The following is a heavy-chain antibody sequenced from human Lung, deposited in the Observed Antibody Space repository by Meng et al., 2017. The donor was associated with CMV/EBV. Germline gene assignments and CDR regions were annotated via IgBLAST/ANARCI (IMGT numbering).Heavy chain of an antibody. J-gene: IGHJ4*02. CDR1: GYTFTGHF. CDR2: IMPYSGDT. Sequence: ASXXVSCKASGYTFTGHFLHWVRQAPGQGLEWMGWIMPYSGDTHYAQTFQGRVTMTSDTSLSTAYMELSSLRSDDTAVYYCARDHNWGPEHWGQGNRVNGSS. V-gene: IGHV1-2*02. CDR3: ARDHNWGPEH. D-gene: IGHD1-1*01.